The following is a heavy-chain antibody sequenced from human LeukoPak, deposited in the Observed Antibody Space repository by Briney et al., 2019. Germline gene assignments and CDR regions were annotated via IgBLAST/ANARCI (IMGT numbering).Heavy chain of an antibody. J-gene: IGHJ4*02. V-gene: IGHV3-11*01. CDR3: ARFGPRRTPYYFDY. Sequence: PGGSLRLSCAASGFTFSDYYMSWIGQAPGKGLEWVSYISSSGSTIYYADSVKGRFTIFRDNAKNSLYLQMNSLRAEDTAVYSCARFGPRRTPYYFDYWGQGTLVTVSS. D-gene: IGHD3-16*01. CDR2: ISSSGSTI. CDR1: GFTFSDYY.